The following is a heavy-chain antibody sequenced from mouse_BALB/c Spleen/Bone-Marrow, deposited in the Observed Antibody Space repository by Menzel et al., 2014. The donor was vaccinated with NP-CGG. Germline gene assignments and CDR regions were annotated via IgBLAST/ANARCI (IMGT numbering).Heavy chain of an antibody. J-gene: IGHJ3*01. D-gene: IGHD1-1*01. Sequence: VQLQQSGAELAKPGASVKMSCKASGYTFTNYWMHWVKQRPGQGLEWIGYINPSTGYTEYNQKFKDKATLTADKSSSTAYMQLSSLTSEDSSVFYCTRMAYGGRYGFAYWGQGTLVTVSA. CDR2: INPSTGYT. CDR3: TRMAYGGRYGFAY. V-gene: IGHV1-7*01. CDR1: GYTFTNYW.